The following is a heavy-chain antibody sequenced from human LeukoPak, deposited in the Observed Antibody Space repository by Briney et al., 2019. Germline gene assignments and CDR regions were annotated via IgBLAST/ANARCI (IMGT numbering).Heavy chain of an antibody. J-gene: IGHJ4*02. CDR2: ISWNSGSI. V-gene: IGHV3-9*01. Sequence: GGSLRLSCAASGFTFDDYAMHWVRQAPGKGLEWVSGISWNSGSIGYADSVKGRFTISRDNAKNSLYLQMNSLSAEDTAVYYCARGSSRADYWGQGTLVTVSS. CDR1: GFTFDDYA. CDR3: ARGSSRADY. D-gene: IGHD6-19*01.